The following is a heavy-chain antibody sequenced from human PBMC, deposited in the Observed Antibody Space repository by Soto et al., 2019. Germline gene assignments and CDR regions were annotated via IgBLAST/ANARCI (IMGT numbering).Heavy chain of an antibody. CDR1: GGSISSGGYW. CDR2: IYSSGSTS. D-gene: IGHD3-10*01. V-gene: IGHV4-30-4*01. CDR3: TRFNMVRVAHYMDV. J-gene: IGHJ6*03. Sequence: QVQLQESGPGLVKPSQTLSLTCTVSGGSISSGGYWWSWIRQHPGEGLEWIGYIYSSGSTSYYNPSLKSRASISVDASKNQFTLKLSSVAAADTAVYYCTRFNMVRVAHYMDVWGNGTTVTVSS.